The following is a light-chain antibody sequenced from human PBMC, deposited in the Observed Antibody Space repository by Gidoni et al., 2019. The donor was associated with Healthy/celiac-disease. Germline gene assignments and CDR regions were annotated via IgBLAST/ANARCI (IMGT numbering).Light chain of an antibody. J-gene: IGKJ1*01. CDR3: QQYGSAPLT. CDR1: QSVSSSS. V-gene: IGKV3-20*01. CDR2: GAA. Sequence: EIVLTQSPGPLSLSPGERATLSCRTSQSVSSSSLAWYQQKPGQAPRLLIYGAASRATGIPDRFSGSASGTDFTLTISRLEPEDCAVYYCQQYGSAPLTFGQGTKVEIK.